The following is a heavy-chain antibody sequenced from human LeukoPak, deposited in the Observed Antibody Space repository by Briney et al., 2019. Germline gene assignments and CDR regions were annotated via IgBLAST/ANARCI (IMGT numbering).Heavy chain of an antibody. D-gene: IGHD3-10*01. CDR3: AREVGLWLGELFS. J-gene: IGHJ5*02. V-gene: IGHV3-7*03. CDR2: IKQDGSEK. Sequence: GGSLRLSCAASGFTFSSYWMSWVRQAPGKGLEWVANIKQDGSEKYYVDSVKGRFTISRDNAKNSLYLQMNSLRAEDTAVYYCAREVGLWLGELFSWGQGTLVTVSS. CDR1: GFTFSSYW.